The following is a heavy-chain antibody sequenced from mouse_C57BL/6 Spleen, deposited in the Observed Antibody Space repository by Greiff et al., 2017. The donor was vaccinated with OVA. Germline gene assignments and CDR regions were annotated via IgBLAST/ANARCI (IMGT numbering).Heavy chain of an antibody. Sequence: VKLQESGPELVKPGASVKISCKASGYAFSSSWMNWVKQRPGKGLEWIGRIYPGDGDTNYNGKFKGKATLTADKSSSTAYMQLSSLTSEDSAVYFCARWDYGSSYYFDYWGQGTTLTVSS. CDR3: ARWDYGSSYYFDY. V-gene: IGHV1-82*01. CDR1: GYAFSSSW. CDR2: IYPGDGDT. D-gene: IGHD1-1*01. J-gene: IGHJ2*01.